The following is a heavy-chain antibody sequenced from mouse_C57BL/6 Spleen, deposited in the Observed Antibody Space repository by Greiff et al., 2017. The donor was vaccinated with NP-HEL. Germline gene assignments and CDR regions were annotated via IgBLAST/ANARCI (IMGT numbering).Heavy chain of an antibody. Sequence: VQLQQSGPELVKPGASVKISCKASGYAFSSSWMNWVKQRPGKGLEWIGRIYPGDGDTNYNGKFKGKATLTADKSSSTAYMQLSSLTSEDSAVYFCARVDDYDDYAMDYWGQGTSVTVSS. CDR1: GYAFSSSW. J-gene: IGHJ4*01. CDR3: ARVDDYDDYAMDY. D-gene: IGHD2-4*01. CDR2: IYPGDGDT. V-gene: IGHV1-82*01.